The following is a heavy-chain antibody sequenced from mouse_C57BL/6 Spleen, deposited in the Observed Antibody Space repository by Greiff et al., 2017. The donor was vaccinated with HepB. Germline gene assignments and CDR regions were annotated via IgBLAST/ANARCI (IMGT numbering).Heavy chain of an antibody. CDR2: IDPSDSET. Sequence: VQLQQPGAELVRPWSSVKLSCKASGYTFTSYWMHWVKQRPIQGLEWIGNIDPSDSETHYNQKFKDKATLTVDKSSSTAYMQLSSLTSEDSAVYYCARSNHYYGSSTYYFDYWGQGTTLTVSS. J-gene: IGHJ2*01. CDR1: GYTFTSYW. V-gene: IGHV1-52*01. CDR3: ARSNHYYGSSTYYFDY. D-gene: IGHD1-1*01.